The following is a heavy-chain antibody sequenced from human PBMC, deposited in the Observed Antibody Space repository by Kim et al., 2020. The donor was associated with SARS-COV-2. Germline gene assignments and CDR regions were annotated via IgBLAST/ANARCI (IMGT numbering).Heavy chain of an antibody. V-gene: IGHV4-39*01. CDR3: ARHGHGTMIVEALIKYNWFDP. D-gene: IGHD3-22*01. CDR1: GGSISSSSYY. CDR2: IYYSGST. J-gene: IGHJ5*02. Sequence: SETLSLTCTVSGGSISSSSYYWGWIRQPPGKGLEWIGSIYYSGSTYYNPSLKSRVTISVDTSKNQFSLKLSSVTAADTAVYYCARHGHGTMIVEALIKYNWFDPWGQGTLVTVSS.